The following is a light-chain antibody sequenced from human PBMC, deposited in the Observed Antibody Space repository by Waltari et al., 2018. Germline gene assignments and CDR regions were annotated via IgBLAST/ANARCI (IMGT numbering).Light chain of an antibody. J-gene: IGKJ4*01. CDR1: QSVSSK. V-gene: IGKV3D-15*01. Sequence: EIVMTQSPVTLPVSPGERATLSCKASQSVSSKLAWYGQKPGQPPRLLIYGASTRATGIPARFSGSGSGTEFTLTISSLQSEDFAVYYCQQYNNWPLTFGGGTKVEIK. CDR2: GAS. CDR3: QQYNNWPLT.